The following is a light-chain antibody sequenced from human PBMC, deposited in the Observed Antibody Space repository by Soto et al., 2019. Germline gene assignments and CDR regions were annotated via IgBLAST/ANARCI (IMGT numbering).Light chain of an antibody. Sequence: EIVLRQSPGTLSLSPGERATLSCRASQTVSSNYLAWYQQKPGQAPRLLIYAASTSDTGIPDRFSGSGSGTDFTLSISRLEPEDFAVYYCHLYGTSPKPFGQGTKVEIK. CDR3: HLYGTSPKP. J-gene: IGKJ1*01. CDR2: AAS. V-gene: IGKV3-20*01. CDR1: QTVSSNY.